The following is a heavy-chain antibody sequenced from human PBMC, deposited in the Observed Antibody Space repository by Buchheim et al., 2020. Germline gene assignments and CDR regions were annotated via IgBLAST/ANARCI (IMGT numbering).Heavy chain of an antibody. CDR2: VYSGGDT. D-gene: IGHD3-3*01. Sequence: QVQLQESDPGLVKPSGTLSLTCAVSGASTATSNWWRWFRQPPGKGLEWIGEVYSGGDTNYNPSLKSRVPMSVDNSNNQFSLRLNSMTAADTGTYYCARVDDFWSGYYQVFDYWGQGTL. CDR1: GASTATSNW. V-gene: IGHV4-4*02. CDR3: ARVDDFWSGYYQVFDY. J-gene: IGHJ4*02.